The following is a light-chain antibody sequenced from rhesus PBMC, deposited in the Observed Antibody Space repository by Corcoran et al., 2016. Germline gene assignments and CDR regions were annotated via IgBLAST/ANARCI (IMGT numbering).Light chain of an antibody. Sequence: DIQMTQSPSSLSASVGDRVTITCRASQGITNDLARYQQKPGETPKLLIYEASSLQSGIPSRFSGSGSGTDFTLTISSLQPEDFATYYCQHYYSTPLTFCGGTKVEIK. CDR3: QHYYSTPLT. J-gene: IGKJ4*01. V-gene: IGKV1-25*01. CDR1: QGITND. CDR2: EAS.